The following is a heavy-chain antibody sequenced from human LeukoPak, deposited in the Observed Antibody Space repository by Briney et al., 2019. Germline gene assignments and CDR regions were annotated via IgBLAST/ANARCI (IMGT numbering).Heavy chain of an antibody. Sequence: SGTLSLTCTVSGGSISSYYWSWIRQPPGKGLEWIGYIYYSGSTNYNPSLKSRVTISVDTSKNQFSLKLSSVTAADTAVYYCARDGRIKGFDYWGQGTLVTVSS. D-gene: IGHD5-24*01. CDR1: GGSISSYY. CDR3: ARDGRIKGFDY. CDR2: IYYSGST. V-gene: IGHV4-59*01. J-gene: IGHJ4*02.